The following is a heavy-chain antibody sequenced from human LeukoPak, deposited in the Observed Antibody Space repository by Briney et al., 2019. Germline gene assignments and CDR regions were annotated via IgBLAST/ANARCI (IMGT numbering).Heavy chain of an antibody. CDR3: ARLPHYGPFDY. CDR1: GGSISSSSYY. D-gene: IGHD3-10*01. J-gene: IGHJ4*02. CDR2: IYYSGST. Sequence: PSETLSLTCTVSGGSISSSSYYWGWIRQPPGKGLEWIGSIYYSGSTYYNPSLKSRVTISVDTSKNQFSLKLSSVTAADTAVYDCARLPHYGPFDYWGQGTLVTVSS. V-gene: IGHV4-39*01.